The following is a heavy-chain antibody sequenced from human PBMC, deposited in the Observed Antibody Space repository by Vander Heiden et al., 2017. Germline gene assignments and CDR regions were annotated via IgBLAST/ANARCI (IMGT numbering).Heavy chain of an antibody. CDR3: SKDKSATLGWSAFNI. J-gene: IGHJ3*02. Sequence: EVQLVASGGGLVQPGRSLRLSCAASGFTFDDYAMHWVRQAPGKGLEWVSGISWNSGSIAYADSVKGRFTISRDNAKNSLYLQMNSLRAEDTALYYCSKDKSATLGWSAFNIWGQGTMVTVSS. CDR2: ISWNSGSI. CDR1: GFTFDDYA. V-gene: IGHV3-9*01. D-gene: IGHD1-26*01.